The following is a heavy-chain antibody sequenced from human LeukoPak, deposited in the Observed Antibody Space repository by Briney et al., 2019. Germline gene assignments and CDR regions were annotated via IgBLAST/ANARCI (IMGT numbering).Heavy chain of an antibody. Sequence: GGSLRLSCVGTGFVFGRHDMHWVRQRPGKGLEWVSVIGTGGDGYYEASVKGRFTISREKATSSLYLQMNALRGDDTAVYFCTRDGAAAGTDALDIWGQGTMVIVSS. J-gene: IGHJ3*02. CDR2: IGTGGDG. CDR1: GFVFGRHD. V-gene: IGHV3-13*01. CDR3: TRDGAAAGTDALDI. D-gene: IGHD6-13*01.